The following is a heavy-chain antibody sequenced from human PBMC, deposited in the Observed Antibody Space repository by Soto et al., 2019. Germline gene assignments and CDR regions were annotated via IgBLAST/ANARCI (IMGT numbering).Heavy chain of an antibody. D-gene: IGHD3-9*01. J-gene: IGHJ2*01. V-gene: IGHV4-34*01. CDR1: GGSFSGYY. Sequence: QVPLQQWGAGPLRPLETLSLTCGVSGGSFSGYYWAWIRQSPGKGLEWVGEINDRGSINYKPSLKSRVSISVDTSKNHYSLNLRSVTAADTAVYYCARESHDILTGPPWVWYFDLWGRGTLVTVSS. CDR2: INDRGSI. CDR3: ARESHDILTGPPWVWYFDL.